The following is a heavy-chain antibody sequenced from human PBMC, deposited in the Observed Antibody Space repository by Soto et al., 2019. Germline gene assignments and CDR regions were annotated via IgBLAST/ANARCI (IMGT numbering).Heavy chain of an antibody. CDR3: TSAMTTVVTPHQVPSLFDY. V-gene: IGHV3-15*07. J-gene: IGHJ4*02. Sequence: PGGSLRLSCAASGFTFSNAWMNWVRQAPGKGLEWVGRIKSKTDGGTTDYAAPVKGRFTISRDDSKSTLYLQVNSLKTEDTAVYYCTSAMTTVVTPHQVPSLFDYWGQGTLVTVSS. D-gene: IGHD4-17*01. CDR2: IKSKTDGGTT. CDR1: GFTFSNAW.